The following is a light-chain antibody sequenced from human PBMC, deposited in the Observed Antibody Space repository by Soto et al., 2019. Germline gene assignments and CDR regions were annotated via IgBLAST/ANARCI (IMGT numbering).Light chain of an antibody. CDR3: QSSDDSTHFI. Sequence: NFMLTQPHSVSESPGKTVTISCTRSSGSIASSYVQWYQQRPGSAPTTVIYEDNQRPSGVPDRFSGSIDRSSNSASLTISGLKTEDEADYYCQSSDDSTHFIFGGGTKLTVL. V-gene: IGLV6-57*04. CDR2: EDN. J-gene: IGLJ2*01. CDR1: SGSIASSY.